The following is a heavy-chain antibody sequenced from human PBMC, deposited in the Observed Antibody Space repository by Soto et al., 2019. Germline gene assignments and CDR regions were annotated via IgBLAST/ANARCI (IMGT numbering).Heavy chain of an antibody. J-gene: IGHJ4*02. D-gene: IGHD1-26*01. Sequence: QVQLQESGPGLVKPSQTLSLTCSVSGASTVSHYHWTWIRQPPGKGLEWMGYIFNRGTTFYNPSLTSRLSISMDTSGNHFSLERRSVTAADTAVYYCALALGPTTGLDYWGQGTLVTVSS. CDR1: GASTVSHYH. CDR2: IFNRGTT. V-gene: IGHV4-31*02. CDR3: ALALGPTTGLDY.